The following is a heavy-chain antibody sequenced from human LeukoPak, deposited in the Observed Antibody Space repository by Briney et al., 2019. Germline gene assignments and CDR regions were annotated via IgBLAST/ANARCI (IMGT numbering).Heavy chain of an antibody. CDR3: ARDDYNILNGYPYWYFDL. CDR1: GFTLSSYA. D-gene: IGHD3-9*01. J-gene: IGHJ2*01. CDR2: IWYDGSNR. Sequence: GGSLRLSCAASGFTLSSYAMHWVRQAPGKGLEWVAVIWYDGSNRYYADSVKGRFTISRDNSKNTLYLQMSSLRAEDTAVYYCARDDYNILNGYPYWYFDLWGRGSLVIVSS. V-gene: IGHV3-33*01.